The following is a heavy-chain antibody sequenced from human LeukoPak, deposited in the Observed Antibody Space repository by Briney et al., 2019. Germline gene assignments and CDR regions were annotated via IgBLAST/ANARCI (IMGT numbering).Heavy chain of an antibody. Sequence: KPSETLSLTCTVSGGSITSYYWSWIRQPAGMGLEWIGRIYTRGSTNYNPSLKSRVTVSVDTSRNQFSLKLTSVTAADTAVYYCAGEGLYYDSTGYYYGGEDYWGQGTLVTVSS. V-gene: IGHV4-4*07. J-gene: IGHJ4*02. CDR1: GGSITSYY. D-gene: IGHD3-22*01. CDR3: AGEGLYYDSTGYYYGGEDY. CDR2: IYTRGST.